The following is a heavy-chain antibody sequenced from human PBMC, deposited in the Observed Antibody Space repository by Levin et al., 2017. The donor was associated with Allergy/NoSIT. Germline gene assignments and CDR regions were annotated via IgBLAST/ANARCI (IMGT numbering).Heavy chain of an antibody. D-gene: IGHD6-19*01. V-gene: IGHV3-7*01. CDR1: GLTLSNYY. CDR3: ARGGGWLVDD. Sequence: GGSLRLSCAASGLTLSNYYMSWVRQAPGKGLEWVANIKQDGTEKFYVDSVKGRFTISRDNARNSLYLQMNSLRPEDTAVYYCARGGGWLVDDWGQGTLVTVSS. CDR2: IKQDGTEK. J-gene: IGHJ4*02.